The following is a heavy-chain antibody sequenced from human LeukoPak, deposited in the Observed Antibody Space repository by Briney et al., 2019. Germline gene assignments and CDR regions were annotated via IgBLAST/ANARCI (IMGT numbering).Heavy chain of an antibody. V-gene: IGHV1-2*06. CDR3: ARDPRIAVAGKYFDY. Sequence: ASVTVSCKASGGTFSSYAISWVRQAPGQGLEWMGRINPNSGGTNYAQKFQGRVTMTRDTSISTAYMELSRLRSDDTAVYYCARDPRIAVAGKYFDYWGQGTLVTVSS. CDR2: INPNSGGT. J-gene: IGHJ4*02. D-gene: IGHD6-19*01. CDR1: GGTFSSYA.